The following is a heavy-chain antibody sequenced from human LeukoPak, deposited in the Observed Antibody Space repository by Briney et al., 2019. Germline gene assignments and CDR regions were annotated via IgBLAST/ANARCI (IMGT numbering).Heavy chain of an antibody. V-gene: IGHV3-48*03. J-gene: IGHJ4*02. Sequence: GGSLRLSCAASGFIFSNYEINWVRQAPGKGLEWVSYITSDGTNMFYADSVKGRFTISRDNAKNSLYLQMNSLRAEDTAVYYCAKDLYSSSYYYFDYWGQGTLVTVSS. D-gene: IGHD6-13*01. CDR3: AKDLYSSSYYYFDY. CDR1: GFIFSNYE. CDR2: ITSDGTNM.